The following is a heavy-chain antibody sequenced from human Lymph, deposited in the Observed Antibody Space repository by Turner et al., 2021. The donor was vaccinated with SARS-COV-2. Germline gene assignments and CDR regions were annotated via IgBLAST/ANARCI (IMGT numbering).Heavy chain of an antibody. D-gene: IGHD1-1*01. J-gene: IGHJ6*02. V-gene: IGHV3-21*01. Sequence: EVQLVESGGGLAKPGGSLSLSCAAPGFTFSSYSMNWVRQAPGKGLEWVSSISSSRTYIYYADSVKGRFTISRDNAKNSLFLQMNSLRAEDTSVYYCERDLQPYNFYGMDVWGQGTTVTVSS. CDR1: GFTFSSYS. CDR2: ISSSRTYI. CDR3: ERDLQPYNFYGMDV.